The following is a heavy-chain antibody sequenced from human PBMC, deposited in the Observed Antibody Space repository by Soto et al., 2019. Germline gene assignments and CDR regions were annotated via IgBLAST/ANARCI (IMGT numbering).Heavy chain of an antibody. CDR2: IVPYYNTL. CDR3: ASGASRWYPYFFDS. CDR1: EGTFNSYA. V-gene: IGHV1-69*01. D-gene: IGHD6-13*01. Sequence: QAQVVQSGAEVRKPGSSVKLSCKASEGTFNSYAIAWVRQAPGQGLEWMGGIVPYYNTLNYAQKFQDRVTITADDSTNTVYMELSSLRSDDTAVYFCASGASRWYPYFFDSWAQGTLVTVSS. J-gene: IGHJ4*02.